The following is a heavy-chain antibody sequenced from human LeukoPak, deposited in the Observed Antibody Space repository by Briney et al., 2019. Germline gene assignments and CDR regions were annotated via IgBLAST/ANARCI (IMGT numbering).Heavy chain of an antibody. D-gene: IGHD3-10*01. Sequence: GRSLRLSCAASGFTFSSYAMHWVRQAPGKGLEWVSYISSSGSTIYYADSVKGRFTISRDNAKNSLYLQMNSLRAEDTAVYYCARAWGSGSYFDYWGQGTLVTVSS. CDR2: ISSSGSTI. CDR3: ARAWGSGSYFDY. CDR1: GFTFSSYA. J-gene: IGHJ4*02. V-gene: IGHV3-48*03.